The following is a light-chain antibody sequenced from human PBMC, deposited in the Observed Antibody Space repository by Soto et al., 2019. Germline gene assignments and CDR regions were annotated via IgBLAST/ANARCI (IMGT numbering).Light chain of an antibody. Sequence: DIQMTQSTSSVSASVGDRVTITCRASQGIGSWLGWYQQKPGKAPKLLIYAAASLQSGVPSRFSATFSGTEFTLTISSLQPEALATYFCQQANSFPLTFGPGTKVDLK. V-gene: IGKV1-12*01. CDR2: AAA. CDR1: QGIGSW. J-gene: IGKJ3*01. CDR3: QQANSFPLT.